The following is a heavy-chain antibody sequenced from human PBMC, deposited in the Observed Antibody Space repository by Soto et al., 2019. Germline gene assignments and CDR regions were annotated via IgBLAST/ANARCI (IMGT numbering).Heavy chain of an antibody. Sequence: ASVKVSCKGSGHTFTSYAMHLVRQAPGQRLEWMGWINAGNGNTKYSQKFQRSVTITRDTSASTAYMELSSLRSEDTAVYYCARGSSSGYYRRDAFDIWGQGTMVTVSS. CDR2: INAGNGNT. CDR3: ARGSSSGYYRRDAFDI. D-gene: IGHD3-22*01. V-gene: IGHV1-3*01. J-gene: IGHJ3*02. CDR1: GHTFTSYA.